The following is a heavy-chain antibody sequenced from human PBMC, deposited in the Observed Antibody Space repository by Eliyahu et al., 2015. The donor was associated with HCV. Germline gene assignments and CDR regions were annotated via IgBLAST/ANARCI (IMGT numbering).Heavy chain of an antibody. CDR2: IFSGGGT. Sequence: EVQLVESGGGLVQPGGSLXLSCAASGVTVSTNXMTWLXQAPGKGLEWVSVIFSGGGTNYVDSVKGRFTISRDNSKNTLYLQMNSLRAEDTAVYYCARYEQQMRNFDYWGQGTLVTVSS. CDR3: ARYEQQMRNFDY. J-gene: IGHJ4*02. D-gene: IGHD6-13*01. CDR1: GVTVSTNX. V-gene: IGHV3-66*01.